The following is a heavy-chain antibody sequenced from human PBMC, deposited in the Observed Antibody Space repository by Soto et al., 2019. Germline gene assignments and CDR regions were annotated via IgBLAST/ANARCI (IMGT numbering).Heavy chain of an antibody. Sequence: PSETLSLTCNVSGGTFNGYSWSWFRQTSGKGLEWIGDISYRGSTSYSPSLKSRLMISLDTSNNQFSLKVASVTDEDTAVYYCARALLGFSDGYAGYFDPSCPGRLFPVSS. CDR2: ISYRGST. CDR1: GGTFNGYS. V-gene: IGHV4-34*01. J-gene: IGHJ4*02. CDR3: ARALLGFSDGYAGYFDP. D-gene: IGHD6-19*01.